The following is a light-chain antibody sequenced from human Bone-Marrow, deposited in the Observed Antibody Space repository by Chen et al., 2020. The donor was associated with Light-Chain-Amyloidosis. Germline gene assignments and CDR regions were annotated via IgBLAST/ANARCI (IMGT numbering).Light chain of an antibody. CDR1: SSNIGSNT. J-gene: IGLJ1*01. V-gene: IGLV1-44*01. CDR3: APWDDSLNGYV. Sequence: QSVLTQPPSASGTPGPRVTISCSGGSSNIGSNTVNWYQQPPGTAPKLLIYDNHQRPSGVPDRFSGSKSGTSASLAISGLQSEDEADYYCAPWDDSLNGYVFGSGTKVTVL. CDR2: DNH.